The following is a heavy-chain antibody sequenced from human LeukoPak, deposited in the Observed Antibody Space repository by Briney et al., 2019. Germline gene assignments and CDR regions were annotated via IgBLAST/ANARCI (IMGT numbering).Heavy chain of an antibody. Sequence: SETLSLTCTVSAGPISTYYWSWIRQPPGKGLEWLGYIFYSGSTNYNPSLKSRVTISVDTSRNQFSLKLSAVTAADTAVYYCARHNEDGYSHYYLDVWGKGTTVTVSS. J-gene: IGHJ6*03. D-gene: IGHD5-24*01. CDR2: IFYSGST. CDR3: ARHNEDGYSHYYLDV. V-gene: IGHV4-59*08. CDR1: AGPISTYY.